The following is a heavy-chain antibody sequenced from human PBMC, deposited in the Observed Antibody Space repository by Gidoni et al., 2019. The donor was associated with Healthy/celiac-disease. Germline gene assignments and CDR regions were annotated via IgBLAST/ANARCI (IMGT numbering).Heavy chain of an antibody. D-gene: IGHD1-26*01. CDR3: AKDSVIVGATWVITKPSGPYYFDY. CDR2: ISGSGGST. CDR1: GFTFSSYA. V-gene: IGHV3-23*01. Sequence: EVQLLESGGGLVQPGGSLRLSCAASGFTFSSYAMSWVRQAPGKGLEWVSSISGSGGSTYYADSVKGRFTISRDNSKNTLYLQMNSLRAEDTAVYYCAKDSVIVGATWVITKPSGPYYFDYWGQGTLVTVSS. J-gene: IGHJ4*02.